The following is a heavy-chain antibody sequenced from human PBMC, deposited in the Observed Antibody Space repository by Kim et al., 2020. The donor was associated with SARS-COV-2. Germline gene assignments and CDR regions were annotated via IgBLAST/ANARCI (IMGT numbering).Heavy chain of an antibody. D-gene: IGHD5-12*01. CDR2: IKSKTDGGTT. CDR1: GFTFSNAW. CDR3: TTDSLVPTSGYVPHASDY. J-gene: IGHJ4*02. V-gene: IGHV3-15*01. Sequence: GGSLRLSCAASGFTFSNAWMSWVRQAPGKGLEWVCRIKSKTDGGTTDYAAPVKGRFTISRDDSKNTLYLQMNSLKTEGTAVYYCTTDSLVPTSGYVPHASDYWGQGTLVTVSS.